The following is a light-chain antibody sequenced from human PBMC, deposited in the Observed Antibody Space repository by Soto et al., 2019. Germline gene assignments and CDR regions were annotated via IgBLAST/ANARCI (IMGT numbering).Light chain of an antibody. CDR2: GAS. CDR1: QSINRH. J-gene: IGKJ4*01. V-gene: IGKV3-11*01. Sequence: EIVLTQSPGTLSLSPGERATLSCRASQSINRHLAWYRQKPGQAPRLLIYGASNRATGIPDRFSGSGSGTDFTLTISSLEPEDFAVYYCQQHAHWPLTFGGGTKVDIK. CDR3: QQHAHWPLT.